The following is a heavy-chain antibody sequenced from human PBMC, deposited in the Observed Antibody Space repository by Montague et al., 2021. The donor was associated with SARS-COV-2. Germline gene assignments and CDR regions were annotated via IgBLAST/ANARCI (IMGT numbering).Heavy chain of an antibody. CDR2: INHSGST. CDR3: ARVRAVPAAMRIFSLGRSYYGMDV. J-gene: IGHJ6*02. CDR1: GGSFSGYY. V-gene: IGHV4-34*01. Sequence: SETLSLTYAVYGGSFSGYYWSWIHQPPGKGLEWIGEINHSGSTNYNPSLKSRVTISVDTSKNQFSLKLSSVTAADTAVYYCARVRAVPAAMRIFSLGRSYYGMDVWGQGTTVTVSS. D-gene: IGHD2-2*01.